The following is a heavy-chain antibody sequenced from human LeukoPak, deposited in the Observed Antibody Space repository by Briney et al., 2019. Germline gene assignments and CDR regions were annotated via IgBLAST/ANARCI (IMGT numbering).Heavy chain of an antibody. CDR2: ISYDGSNK. CDR1: GFTFSSYT. V-gene: IGHV3-30-3*01. CDR3: ARWSLRFLE. D-gene: IGHD3-3*01. J-gene: IGHJ4*02. Sequence: GRSLRLSCAASGFTFSSYTMHWVRQAPGKGREWVAVISYDGSNKYYADSVKGRFTISRDNSKNTLYLQMNSLRAEDTAVYYCARWSLRFLEWGQGTLVTVSS.